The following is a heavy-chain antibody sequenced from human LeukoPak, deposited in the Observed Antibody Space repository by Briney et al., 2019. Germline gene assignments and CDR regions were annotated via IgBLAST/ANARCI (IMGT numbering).Heavy chain of an antibody. D-gene: IGHD1-1*01. J-gene: IGHJ5*02. CDR2: ISYSGST. Sequence: PSETLSLTCTVSGASISPYYWSWIRQPPGKGLEWIGYISYSGSTNFNPSLKSRVTISVDTSKNQFSLKLSSVTAADTAVYYCAREGTAGTNLNWFDPWGQGTLVTVSS. CDR1: GASISPYY. V-gene: IGHV4-59*01. CDR3: AREGTAGTNLNWFDP.